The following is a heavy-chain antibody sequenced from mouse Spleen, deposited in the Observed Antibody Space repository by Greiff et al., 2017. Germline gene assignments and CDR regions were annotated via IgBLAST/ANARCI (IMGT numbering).Heavy chain of an antibody. CDR3: AREKNRAMDY. CDR1: GFTFSDYY. CDR2: INYDGSST. J-gene: IGHJ4*01. V-gene: IGHV5-16*01. Sequence: EVKLVESEGGLVQPGSSMKLSCTASGFTFSDYYMAWVRQVPEKGLEWVANINYDGSSTYYLDSLKSRFIISRDNAKNILYLQMSSLKSEDTATYYCAREKNRAMDYWGQGTSVTVSS.